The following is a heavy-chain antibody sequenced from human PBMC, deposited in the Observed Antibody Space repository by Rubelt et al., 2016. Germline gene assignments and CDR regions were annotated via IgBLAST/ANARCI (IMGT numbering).Heavy chain of an antibody. V-gene: IGHV3-11*06. CDR3: ARDNDYDFWSGYSNAFFDY. Sequence: GRFTMSRDNAKNSLYLQMNSLRAEDTAVYYCARDNDYDFWSGYSNAFFDYWGQGTLVTVSS. J-gene: IGHJ4*02. D-gene: IGHD3-3*01.